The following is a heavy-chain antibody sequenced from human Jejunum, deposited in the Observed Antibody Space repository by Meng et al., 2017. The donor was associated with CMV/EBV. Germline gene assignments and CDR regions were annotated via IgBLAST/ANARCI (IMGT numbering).Heavy chain of an antibody. Sequence: YGMPWVRQTPGKGLEWVAFIRYDGSSNYYEDSVKGRFTISRDNSENTLYLQMNSLRAEDTAIYYCAKSPRYCSSTTCYEGGYFDYWGQGTLVTVSS. V-gene: IGHV3-30*02. CDR1: YG. CDR2: IRYDGSSN. J-gene: IGHJ4*02. D-gene: IGHD2-2*01. CDR3: AKSPRYCSSTTCYEGGYFDY.